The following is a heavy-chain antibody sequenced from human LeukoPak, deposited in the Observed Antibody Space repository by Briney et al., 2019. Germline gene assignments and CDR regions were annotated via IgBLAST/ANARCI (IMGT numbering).Heavy chain of an antibody. D-gene: IGHD2-15*01. Sequence: GGSLRLSCAASGFTFSSYGMHWVRQAPGKGLEWVAVIWYDGSNKYYADSVKGRFTISRDNSKNTLYLQMNSLRAEDTAVYYCARGTIVVVVAAIDPYYYGMDVWGQGTTVTVSS. J-gene: IGHJ6*02. V-gene: IGHV3-33*01. CDR2: IWYDGSNK. CDR3: ARGTIVVVVAAIDPYYYGMDV. CDR1: GFTFSSYG.